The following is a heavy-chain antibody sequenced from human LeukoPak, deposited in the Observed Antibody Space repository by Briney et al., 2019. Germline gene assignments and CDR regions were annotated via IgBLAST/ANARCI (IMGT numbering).Heavy chain of an antibody. CDR2: INQDGSDQ. V-gene: IGHV3-7*04. CDR3: ARDYSSGRDF. J-gene: IGHJ4*02. CDR1: GFTFSTKW. Sequence: GGSLRVSCAASGFTFSTKWMSWVRQAPGKGLEWVATINQDGSDQYYVDSVKGRFTISRDNAKNSLDLQMNSLRAEDTAVYYCARDYSSGRDFWGQGTLVTASS. D-gene: IGHD3-22*01.